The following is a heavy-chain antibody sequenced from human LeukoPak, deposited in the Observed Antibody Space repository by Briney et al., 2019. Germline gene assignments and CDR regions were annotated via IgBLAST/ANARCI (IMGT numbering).Heavy chain of an antibody. V-gene: IGHV4-4*07. D-gene: IGHD2/OR15-2a*01. CDR3: ARVSLSDAFDI. J-gene: IGHJ3*02. CDR1: GGSISSYY. Sequence: ASETLSLTCTVSGGSISSYYWSWIRQPAGKGLEWIGLIYTSGSTNYNPSLKSRDTMSVDTSKNQFSLKLSSVTAADTAVYYCARVSLSDAFDIWGQGTMDTVSS. CDR2: IYTSGST.